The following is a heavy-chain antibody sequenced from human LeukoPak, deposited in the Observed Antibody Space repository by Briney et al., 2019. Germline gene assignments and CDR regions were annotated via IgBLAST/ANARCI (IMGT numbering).Heavy chain of an antibody. Sequence: ASVKVSCKASEYTFTSYYMHWVRQAPGQGLEWMGIINPSGGSTSYAQKFQGRVTMTRDMSTSTVYMELSSLRSEDTAVYYCARDRSYCSSTSFASGCYYYYMDVWGKGTTVTVSS. D-gene: IGHD2-2*01. CDR2: INPSGGST. V-gene: IGHV1-46*01. CDR3: ARDRSYCSSTSFASGCYYYYMDV. CDR1: EYTFTSYY. J-gene: IGHJ6*03.